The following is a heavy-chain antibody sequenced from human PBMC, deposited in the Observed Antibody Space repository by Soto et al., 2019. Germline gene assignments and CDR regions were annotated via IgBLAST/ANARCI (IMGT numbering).Heavy chain of an antibody. Sequence: PSETLSLTCTVSRGSISSGDYYWSWIRQPPGKGLEWIGYIYYSGSTYYNPSLKSRVTISVDTSKNPFSLKLSSVTAADTAVYYCARVPYDSSGYYPGRFDYWGQGTLVTVSS. CDR2: IYYSGST. CDR3: ARVPYDSSGYYPGRFDY. CDR1: RGSISSGDYY. V-gene: IGHV4-30-4*01. J-gene: IGHJ4*02. D-gene: IGHD3-22*01.